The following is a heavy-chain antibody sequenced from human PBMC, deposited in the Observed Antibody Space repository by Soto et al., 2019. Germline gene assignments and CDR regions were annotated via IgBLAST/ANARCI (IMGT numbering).Heavy chain of an antibody. J-gene: IGHJ4*02. CDR1: GFTSSSYS. Sequence: GGSLRLSCAASGFTSSSYSMNWVRQAPGKGLEWASSISSSSYIYYADSVKGRFTISRDNAKNSLYLQMNSLRPEDTAIYYCAIDYISGAPDYFDYWGQGTLVTVSS. CDR3: AIDYISGAPDYFDY. CDR2: ISSSSYI. V-gene: IGHV3-21*01. D-gene: IGHD5-12*01.